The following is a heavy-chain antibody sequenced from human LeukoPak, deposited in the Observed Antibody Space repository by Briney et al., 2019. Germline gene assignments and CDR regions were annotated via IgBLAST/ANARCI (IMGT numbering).Heavy chain of an antibody. CDR2: VSGSGEST. CDR3: AKGFTSTALFDY. Sequence: PGGSLRLSCAASGFPFSSHAMNWVRQAPGRGLEWVSGVSGSGESTYYADSVKGRFTISSDNSKQTLCLQMNSLGAEDTAVYYCAKGFTSTALFDYWGQGTLVTVSS. V-gene: IGHV3-23*01. CDR1: GFPFSSHA. J-gene: IGHJ4*02. D-gene: IGHD5-18*01.